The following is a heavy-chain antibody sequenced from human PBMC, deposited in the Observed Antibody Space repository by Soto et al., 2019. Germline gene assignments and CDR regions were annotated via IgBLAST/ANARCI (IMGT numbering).Heavy chain of an antibody. CDR2: IYYSGST. Sequence: PSETLSLTCTVSGGSISSGDYYWSWIRQPPGKGLEWIGYIYYSGSTYYNPSLKSRVTISVDTSKNQFSLKLSSVTAADTAVYYCARGGEIVVVPAAPYYYYYYGMDVWGQGTTVT. D-gene: IGHD2-2*01. CDR3: ARGGEIVVVPAAPYYYYYYGMDV. J-gene: IGHJ6*02. V-gene: IGHV4-30-4*01. CDR1: GGSISSGDYY.